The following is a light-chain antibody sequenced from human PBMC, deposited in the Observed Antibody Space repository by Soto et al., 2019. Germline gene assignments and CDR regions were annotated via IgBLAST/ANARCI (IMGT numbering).Light chain of an antibody. CDR2: KAS. V-gene: IGKV1-5*03. CDR1: QSISSW. J-gene: IGKJ1*01. CDR3: QQYNSYSGT. Sequence: DIQMTQSPSTLSASVGDRVTITCRASQSISSWLAWYQQKPGKAPKLLIYKASSLESGVPSRLSGSGSGTEFTLTISSLQPDDFVTYYCQQYNSYSGTFGQGTKVEIK.